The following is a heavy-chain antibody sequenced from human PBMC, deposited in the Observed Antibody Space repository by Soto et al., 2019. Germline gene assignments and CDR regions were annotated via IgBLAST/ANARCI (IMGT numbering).Heavy chain of an antibody. CDR3: ARGGSCYDILTGYYVLGMDG. Sequence: PSETLSLTCAVSGYSISSGYYWGWIRQPPGKGLEWIGSIYHSGSTYYNPSLKSRVTISVDTSKNQFSLKLSSVTAADTAVYYCARGGSCYDILTGYYVLGMDGWGQGTTVTVSS. J-gene: IGHJ6*02. D-gene: IGHD3-9*01. CDR1: GYSISSGYY. V-gene: IGHV4-38-2*01. CDR2: IYHSGST.